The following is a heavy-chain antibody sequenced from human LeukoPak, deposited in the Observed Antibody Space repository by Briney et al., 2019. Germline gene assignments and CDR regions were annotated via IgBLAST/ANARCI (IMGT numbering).Heavy chain of an antibody. Sequence: GGSLRLSCAASGFTFSDYYMSWIRQAPGKGLEWVSYISSSGSTIYYADSVKGRFTISRDNTKNSLYLQMNSLRAEDTAVYYCARLVPYYYYMDVWGKGTTVTVSS. D-gene: IGHD2-8*02. V-gene: IGHV3-11*01. CDR3: ARLVPYYYYMDV. CDR1: GFTFSDYY. CDR2: ISSSGSTI. J-gene: IGHJ6*03.